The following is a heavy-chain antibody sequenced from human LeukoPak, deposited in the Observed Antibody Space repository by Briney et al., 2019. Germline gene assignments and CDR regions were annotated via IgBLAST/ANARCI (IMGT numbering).Heavy chain of an antibody. J-gene: IGHJ4*02. CDR1: GFNVRSTY. CDR3: AKARDFDWSTTPYFDY. Sequence: PGGSLRLSCAASGFNVRSTYMNWVRQAPGRGLEWVSGISWNSGSIGYADSVKGRFTISRDNAKNSLYLQMNSLRAEDTALYYCAKARDFDWSTTPYFDYWGQGTLVTVSS. CDR2: ISWNSGSI. V-gene: IGHV3-9*02. D-gene: IGHD3-9*01.